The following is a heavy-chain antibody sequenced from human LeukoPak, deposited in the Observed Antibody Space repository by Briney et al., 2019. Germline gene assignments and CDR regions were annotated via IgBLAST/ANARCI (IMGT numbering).Heavy chain of an antibody. CDR1: GGSISGYY. CDR2: INHSGST. D-gene: IGHD6-19*01. J-gene: IGHJ4*02. Sequence: SETLSLTCAVYGGSISGYYWSWIRQPPGKGLEWIGEINHSGSTNYNPSLKSRVTISVDTSKNQFSLKLSSVTAADTAVYYCASSGYSSGWYFRSGYWGQGTLVTVSS. CDR3: ASSGYSSGWYFRSGY. V-gene: IGHV4-34*01.